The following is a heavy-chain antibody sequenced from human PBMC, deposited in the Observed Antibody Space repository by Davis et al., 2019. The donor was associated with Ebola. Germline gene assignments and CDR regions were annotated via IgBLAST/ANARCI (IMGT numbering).Heavy chain of an antibody. CDR1: GFSFSIYW. J-gene: IGHJ4*02. CDR3: ATSHSGYFDY. V-gene: IGHV3-7*03. D-gene: IGHD3-10*01. CDR2: IRQDGIEK. Sequence: GESLKISCAASGFSFSIYWMSWVRQVPGKGLEWVANIRQDGIEKYYLDSMRGRFTISRDNAKNSLYLQMSSLGAEDTAVYYCATSHSGYFDYWGQGTLVTVSS.